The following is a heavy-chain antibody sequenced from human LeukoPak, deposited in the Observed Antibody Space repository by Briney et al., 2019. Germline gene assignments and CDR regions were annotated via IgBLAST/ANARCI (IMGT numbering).Heavy chain of an antibody. CDR1: GGSFSGYY. V-gene: IGHV4-34*01. CDR3: ARGSADYYDSSGYSRGHFDY. CDR2: INHSGST. J-gene: IGHJ4*02. D-gene: IGHD3-22*01. Sequence: SETLSLTCAVYGGSFSGYYWSWIRQPPGKGLEWIGEINHSGSTNYNPSLKSRVTISVDTSKNQFSLKLSSVTAADTAVYYRARGSADYYDSSGYSRGHFDYWGQGTLVTVSS.